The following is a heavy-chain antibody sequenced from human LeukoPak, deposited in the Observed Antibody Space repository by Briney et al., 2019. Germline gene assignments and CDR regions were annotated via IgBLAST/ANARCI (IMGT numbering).Heavy chain of an antibody. Sequence: PGGSLRLLREPSGFTFSTLCMSWVRQAPGKGLEWVSAISGSGGTTYYADSVKGRFTISRDNSKNTLYLQVNSLRAEDTAVYYCPIDSFTPEPGIRLISWAKGPLVTVSS. CDR1: GFTFSTLC. V-gene: IGHV3-23*01. D-gene: IGHD1-14*01. CDR3: PIDSFTPEPGIRLIS. CDR2: ISGSGGTT. J-gene: IGHJ4*02.